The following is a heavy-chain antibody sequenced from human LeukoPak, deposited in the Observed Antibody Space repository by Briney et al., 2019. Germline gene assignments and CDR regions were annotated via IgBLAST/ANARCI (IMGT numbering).Heavy chain of an antibody. V-gene: IGHV3-74*01. CDR3: ALPLRDGDFYFDY. D-gene: IGHD4-17*01. CDR1: GFTFSDYW. CDR2: INRDGRST. J-gene: IGHJ4*02. Sequence: GGSLSLSCAASGFTFSDYWMHWVRQAPGKGLVWVSRINRDGRSTNYADSVKGRFTISRDNAKNTVFLQMNSLGAEDTAVYYCALPLRDGDFYFDYWGQGALVTVSS.